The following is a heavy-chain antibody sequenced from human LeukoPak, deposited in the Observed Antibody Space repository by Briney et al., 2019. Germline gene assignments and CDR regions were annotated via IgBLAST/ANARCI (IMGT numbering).Heavy chain of an antibody. V-gene: IGHV4-39*01. Sequence: SETLSLTCTVSGDSMSSSTYCWAWIRQPPGKGLEWIGSIFYGGRTYYNPSLKSRVTISTDTSKNQFSLKLTSATAADTAVYYCARPLVGTARIDWGQGTLVTVSS. CDR3: ARPLVGTARID. CDR1: GDSMSSSTYC. J-gene: IGHJ4*02. D-gene: IGHD5-18*01. CDR2: IFYGGRT.